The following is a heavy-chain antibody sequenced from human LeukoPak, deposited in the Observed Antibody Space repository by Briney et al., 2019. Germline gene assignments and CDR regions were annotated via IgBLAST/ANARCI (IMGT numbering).Heavy chain of an antibody. J-gene: IGHJ4*02. CDR1: GFTFSSYS. V-gene: IGHV3-23*01. Sequence: PGGSLRLSCAASGFTFSSYSMSWVRQAPGKGLEWVSTISGSGDHTYYADSLRGRFTISRDNSKNTLYLQLNSLRAEDTALYYCAKAPGSSWAAFDSWGQGTLATVSS. CDR2: ISGSGDHT. D-gene: IGHD6-13*01. CDR3: AKAPGSSWAAFDS.